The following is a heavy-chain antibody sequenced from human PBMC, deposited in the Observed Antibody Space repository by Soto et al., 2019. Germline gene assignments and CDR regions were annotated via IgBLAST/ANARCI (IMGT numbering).Heavy chain of an antibody. V-gene: IGHV4-59*01. CDR1: GGSFSGYY. CDR2: IYYSGST. Sequence: SETLSLTCAVYGGSFSGYYWSWIRQPPGKGLEWIGYIYYSGSTNYNPSLKSRVTISVDTSKNQFSLKLSSVTAADTAVYYCARGRYGNPAFDYWGQGTLVTVSS. CDR3: ARGRYGNPAFDY. J-gene: IGHJ4*02. D-gene: IGHD4-4*01.